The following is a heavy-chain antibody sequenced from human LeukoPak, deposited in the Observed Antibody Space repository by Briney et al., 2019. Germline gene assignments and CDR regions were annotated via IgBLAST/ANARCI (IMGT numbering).Heavy chain of an antibody. J-gene: IGHJ4*02. CDR2: VYYSGTA. CDR1: GGSISSGDLY. CDR3: ARFSNAHGVKFDY. D-gene: IGHD2-8*01. V-gene: IGHV4-31*03. Sequence: SQTLSLTCTVSGGSISSGDLYWSWVRQHPEKGLEWIGYVYYSGTAYYTPSLKSRVTMSVDTSKNQFSLKLDSVTAADTAVYYCARFSNAHGVKFDYWGQGTLVTVSS.